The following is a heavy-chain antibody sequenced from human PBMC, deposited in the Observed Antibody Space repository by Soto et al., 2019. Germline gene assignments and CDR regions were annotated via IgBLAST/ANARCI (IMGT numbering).Heavy chain of an antibody. Sequence: PGGSLRLSCAASGFTFSSYAMSWVLQAPGKGLEWVAVIRGSGGITYYADSVKGRFTISRDNSKNTLYLQMNSLRAEDTAVYYCARDDCTNRLCYTLDYYYYGMDVWGQGTTVTVSS. J-gene: IGHJ6*02. CDR2: IRGSGGIT. D-gene: IGHD2-8*01. CDR1: GFTFSSYA. V-gene: IGHV3-23*01. CDR3: ARDDCTNRLCYTLDYYYYGMDV.